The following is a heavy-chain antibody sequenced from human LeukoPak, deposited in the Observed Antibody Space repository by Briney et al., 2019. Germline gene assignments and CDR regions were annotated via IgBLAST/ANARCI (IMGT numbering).Heavy chain of an antibody. D-gene: IGHD5-18*01. Sequence: GASRRVSCTAAGYTLTSYAMHWVRRAAGQRLEGMGWSNAGNGNTKYSQEFQGRVTITRDTSASTAYMDLSSLRYEDMAVYYCARGDTAMALDYWGQGTLVTVSS. CDR1: GYTLTSYA. CDR2: SNAGNGNT. V-gene: IGHV1-3*02. J-gene: IGHJ4*02. CDR3: ARGDTAMALDY.